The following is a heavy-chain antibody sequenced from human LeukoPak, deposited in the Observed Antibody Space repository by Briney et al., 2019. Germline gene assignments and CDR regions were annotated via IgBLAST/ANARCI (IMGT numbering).Heavy chain of an antibody. J-gene: IGHJ4*02. D-gene: IGHD4-17*01. Sequence: ASVKVSCKASGYTFTSYYMHWVRQAPGQGLEWMGIINPSGGSTSYAQQFQGRVTMTRDTSTSTVYMELSSLRSEDTAVYYCARDRTYGDYGIRLGTKDYWGQGTLVTVSS. CDR3: ARDRTYGDYGIRLGTKDY. CDR2: INPSGGST. CDR1: GYTFTSYY. V-gene: IGHV1-46*01.